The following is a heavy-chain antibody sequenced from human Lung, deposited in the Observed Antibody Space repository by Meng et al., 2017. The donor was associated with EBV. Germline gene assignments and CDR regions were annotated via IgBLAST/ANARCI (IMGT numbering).Heavy chain of an antibody. D-gene: IGHD2-15*01. CDR3: AREWCSGGSCYPDY. J-gene: IGHJ4*02. V-gene: IGHV4-30-4*01. CDR1: GGSISSGDYY. Sequence: LKELGPGLLKPSGTLSLTCTVSGGSISSGDYYWSWIRQPPGKGLEWIGYIYYSGSTYYNPSLKSRVTISVDTSKNQFSLKLSSVTAADTAVYYCAREWCSGGSCYPDYWGQGTLVTVSS. CDR2: IYYSGST.